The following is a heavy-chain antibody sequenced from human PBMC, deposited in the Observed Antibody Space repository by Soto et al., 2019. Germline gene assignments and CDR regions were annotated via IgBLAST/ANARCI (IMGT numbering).Heavy chain of an antibody. Sequence: QVQLQESGPGLVKPSQTLSLTCTVSGGAISSGGYYWSWIRQHPGKGMEWTGYIYYSGSTYYNPSLKSRVTISVDTSKNQFSLKLSSVTAADTAVYYCARDNKEASFDIWGQGTMVTVSS. V-gene: IGHV4-31*03. J-gene: IGHJ3*02. CDR2: IYYSGST. CDR1: GGAISSGGYY. CDR3: ARDNKEASFDI.